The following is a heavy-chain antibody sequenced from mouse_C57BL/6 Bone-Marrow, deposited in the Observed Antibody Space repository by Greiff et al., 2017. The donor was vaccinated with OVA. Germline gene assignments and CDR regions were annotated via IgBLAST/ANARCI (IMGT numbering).Heavy chain of an antibody. V-gene: IGHV5-9-1*02. Sequence: EVQLVESGEGLVKPGGSLKLSCAASGFTFSSYAMSWVRQTPEQRLEWVAYISSGGDYIYYADTVKGRFTISRDNARNTLYLQMSSLTSEDTAMYYCTRECHCYGSSYDYWGQGTTLTVSS. D-gene: IGHD1-1*01. J-gene: IGHJ2*01. CDR3: TRECHCYGSSYDY. CDR2: ISSGGDYI. CDR1: GFTFSSYA.